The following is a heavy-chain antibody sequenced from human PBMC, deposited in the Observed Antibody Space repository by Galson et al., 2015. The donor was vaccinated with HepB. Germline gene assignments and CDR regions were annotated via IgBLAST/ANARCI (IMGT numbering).Heavy chain of an antibody. J-gene: IGHJ6*02. CDR1: GFTFSSYG. D-gene: IGHD2-2*03. Sequence: SLRLSCAASGFTFSSYGMHWVRQAPGKGLEWVAVIWYDGSNKYYADSVKGRFTISRDNSKNTLYLQMNSLRAEDTAVYYCASLGYCSRNYYYYGMDVWGQGTTVTVSS. CDR3: ASLGYCSRNYYYYGMDV. CDR2: IWYDGSNK. V-gene: IGHV3-33*08.